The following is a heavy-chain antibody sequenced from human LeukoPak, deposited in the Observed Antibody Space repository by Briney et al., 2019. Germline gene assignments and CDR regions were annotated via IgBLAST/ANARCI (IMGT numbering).Heavy chain of an antibody. D-gene: IGHD5-12*01. CDR2: ISYDGSNK. V-gene: IGHV3-30*18. Sequence: PGRSLRLSCAASGFTFSSYGMHWVRQAPGKGLGWVAVISYDGSNKYYADSVKGRFTISRDNSKNTLYLQMNSLRAEDTAVYYCAKRRSWMVYSGYELDYWGQGTLVTVSS. CDR1: GFTFSSYG. CDR3: AKRRSWMVYSGYELDY. J-gene: IGHJ4*02.